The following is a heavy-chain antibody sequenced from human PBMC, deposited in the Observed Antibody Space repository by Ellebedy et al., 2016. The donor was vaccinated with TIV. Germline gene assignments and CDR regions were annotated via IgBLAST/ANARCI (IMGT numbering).Heavy chain of an antibody. J-gene: IGHJ4*02. CDR3: ARGWDFGGGRGY. D-gene: IGHD2-15*01. Sequence: GGSLRLXCAASGFTVSNNYMTWVRHAPGKGLGWVSLIYSGGSTYYADSVKGRFTISRDNSKNTLYLQMNSLRAEDTAVYYCARGWDFGGGRGYWGQGTLVTVSS. CDR2: IYSGGST. CDR1: GFTVSNNY. V-gene: IGHV3-53*01.